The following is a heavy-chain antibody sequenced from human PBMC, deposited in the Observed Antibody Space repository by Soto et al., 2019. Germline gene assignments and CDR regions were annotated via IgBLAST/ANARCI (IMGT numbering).Heavy chain of an antibody. J-gene: IGHJ4*02. CDR3: ARRSSGWYFDY. V-gene: IGHV3-23*01. CDR2: ISGSGGST. CDR1: GFTFSSYA. Sequence: EVQLLESGGGLVQPGGSLRLSCAASGFTFSSYAMNWVRQAPGRGLEWVSVISGSGGSTYYADSVKGRFTISRDNSKNTLYLQMNRVRAEDTAVYYCARRSSGWYFDYWGQGTLVTVSS. D-gene: IGHD6-19*01.